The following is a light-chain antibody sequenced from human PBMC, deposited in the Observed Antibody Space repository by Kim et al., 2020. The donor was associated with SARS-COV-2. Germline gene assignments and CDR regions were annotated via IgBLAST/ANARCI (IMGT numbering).Light chain of an antibody. CDR1: SSNIGSNY. CDR2: RNN. V-gene: IGLV1-47*01. Sequence: QYVLSQPPSASGTPGQRVTISCTGSSSNIGSNYVYWYQQFPGTAPKLLIYRNNQRPSGVPDRFSGSKYGASASLAISGLRSEDEADYYCAAWDDSLSGRVFGGGTQLTVL. J-gene: IGLJ3*02. CDR3: AAWDDSLSGRV.